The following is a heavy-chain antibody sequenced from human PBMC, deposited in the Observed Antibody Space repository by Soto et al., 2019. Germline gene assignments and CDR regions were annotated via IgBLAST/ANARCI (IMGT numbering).Heavy chain of an antibody. V-gene: IGHV1-2*02. D-gene: IGHD2-2*02. J-gene: IGHJ4*02. CDR2: INPNSGGT. CDR1: GYTFTGYY. Sequence: ASVKVSCKASGYTFTGYYMHWVRQAPGQGLEWMGWINPNSGGTNYAQKFQGRVTMTRDTSISTAYMELSRLRSDDTVVYYCARGDIVVVPAAILHDYRGQGTLVTVSS. CDR3: ARGDIVVVPAAILHDY.